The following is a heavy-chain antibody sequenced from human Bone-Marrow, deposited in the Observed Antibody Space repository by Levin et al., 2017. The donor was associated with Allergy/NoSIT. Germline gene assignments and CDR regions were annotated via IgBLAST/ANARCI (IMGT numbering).Heavy chain of an antibody. CDR1: GFTFSSYA. CDR3: ARGVDTARVYGMDV. V-gene: IGHV3-64*01. Sequence: LSLTCAASGFTFSSYAMHWVRQAPGKGLEYVSAISSNGGSTYYANSVKGRFTISRDNSKNTLYLQMGSLRAEDMAVYYCARGVDTARVYGMDVWGQGTTVTVSS. CDR2: ISSNGGST. D-gene: IGHD5-18*01. J-gene: IGHJ6*02.